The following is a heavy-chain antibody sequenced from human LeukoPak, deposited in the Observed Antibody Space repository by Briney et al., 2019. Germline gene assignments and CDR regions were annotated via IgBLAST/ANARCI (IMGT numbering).Heavy chain of an antibody. CDR2: INNEGSST. V-gene: IGHV3-74*01. D-gene: IGHD6-13*01. J-gene: IGHJ3*02. CDR1: GFTFSSYW. Sequence: GGSLRLSCAASGFTFSSYWMHWVRQAPGKGPVWVSRINNEGSSTSYADPVKGRFTISRDNAKNTLYLQMSSLRAEDTAVYYCARDRTAAGAGDIWGQGTVVTVSS. CDR3: ARDRTAAGAGDI.